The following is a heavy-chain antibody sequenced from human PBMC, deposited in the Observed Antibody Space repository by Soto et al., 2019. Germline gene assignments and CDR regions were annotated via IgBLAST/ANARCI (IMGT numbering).Heavy chain of an antibody. Sequence: VQLLESGGGLVQPGGSLRLACTASGFTFNHYAMSWVRQAPGKGLEWVSAVSGRGGSTKYADSVKGRFIISRDNSNSKLYLQMDSLRGEDTDVYYCAKDSTVTTSLYFYYYGFDVWGQGTTVTVSS. J-gene: IGHJ6*01. CDR2: VSGRGGST. V-gene: IGHV3-23*01. CDR1: GFTFNHYA. CDR3: AKDSTVTTSLYFYYYGFDV. D-gene: IGHD4-17*01.